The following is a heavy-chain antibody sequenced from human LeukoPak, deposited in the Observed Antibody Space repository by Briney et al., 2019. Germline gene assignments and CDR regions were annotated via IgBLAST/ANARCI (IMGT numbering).Heavy chain of an antibody. V-gene: IGHV4-59*08. J-gene: IGHJ3*02. CDR2: IYYSGST. D-gene: IGHD3-16*01. CDR1: GGSISSYY. Sequence: SETLSLTCTVSGGSISSYYWGWIRQPPGKGLEWIGYIYYSGSTNYNPSLKSRVTISVDTSKNQFSLKLSSVTAADTAVYYCARPVDISMGENAFDIWGQGTMVTVSS. CDR3: ARPVDISMGENAFDI.